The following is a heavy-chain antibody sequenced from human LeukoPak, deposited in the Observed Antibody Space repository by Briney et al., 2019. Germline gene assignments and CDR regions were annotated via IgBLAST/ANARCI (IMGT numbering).Heavy chain of an antibody. CDR3: ARDGSVGYSYGYYFDY. Sequence: GASVKVSCKASGYTFTIFDTNWVRQAPGQGLEWVGWMNPNTGDTVYAQKFQGRVTMTRDTSIGTAYMELNSLRSEDTAVYYCARDGSVGYSYGYYFDYWGQGTLVTVSS. CDR1: GYTFTIFD. D-gene: IGHD5-18*01. V-gene: IGHV1-8*01. CDR2: MNPNTGDT. J-gene: IGHJ4*02.